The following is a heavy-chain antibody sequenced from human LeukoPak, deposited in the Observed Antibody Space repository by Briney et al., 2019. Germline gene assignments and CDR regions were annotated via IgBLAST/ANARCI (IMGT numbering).Heavy chain of an antibody. Sequence: SETLSLTCTVSGGSISSYYWSWIRQPPGKGLEWIGYIYYSGSTNYNPSLKSRVTISVDTSKNQFSLKLSSVTAADTAVYYCARRRYGSGSYDCWGQGTLVTVSS. V-gene: IGHV4-59*01. CDR3: ARRRYGSGSYDC. CDR2: IYYSGST. CDR1: GGSISSYY. J-gene: IGHJ4*02. D-gene: IGHD3-10*01.